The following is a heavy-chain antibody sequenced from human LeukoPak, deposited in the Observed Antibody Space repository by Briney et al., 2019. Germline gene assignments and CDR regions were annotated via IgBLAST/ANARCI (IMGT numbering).Heavy chain of an antibody. V-gene: IGHV4-59*12. CDR2: IYYSGST. CDR3: ARDTDCSSTSCSTPAFPYYFDY. D-gene: IGHD2-2*01. J-gene: IGHJ4*02. CDR1: GGSISNFY. Sequence: PSETLSLTCTVSGGSISNFYWTWIRQPPGEGLEWIGYIYYSGSTNYNPSLKSRVTISIDTSKNQFSLKLSSVTAADTAVYYCARDTDCSSTSCSTPAFPYYFDYWGQGTLVTVSS.